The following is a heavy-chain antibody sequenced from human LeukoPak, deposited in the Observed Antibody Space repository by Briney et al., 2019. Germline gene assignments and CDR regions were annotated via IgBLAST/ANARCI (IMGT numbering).Heavy chain of an antibody. CDR1: GFTFSDYY. CDR3: ASQRWLQSSFDY. J-gene: IGHJ4*02. Sequence: GGSLRLSCAASGFTFSDYYMSWIRQAPGKGLEWVSYISSSGSTIYYADSVKGRFTISRDNAKNSLYLQMNSLRAEDTAMYYCASQRWLQSSFDYWGQRTLVTVSS. CDR2: ISSSGSTI. V-gene: IGHV3-11*04. D-gene: IGHD5-24*01.